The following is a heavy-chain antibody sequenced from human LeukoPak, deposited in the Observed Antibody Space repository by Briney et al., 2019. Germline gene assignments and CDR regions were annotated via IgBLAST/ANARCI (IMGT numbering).Heavy chain of an antibody. V-gene: IGHV3-66*01. CDR3: ARGRGVIPAFDY. CDR2: LYSGGST. J-gene: IGHJ4*02. Sequence: ETLSLTCAVYGGSFSGYYMSWVRQAPGKGLEWVSVLYSGGSTYYADSVKGRFTISRDNSKNTLFLQMNSLRAEDTAVYYCARGRGVIPAFDYWGQGTLVTVSS. D-gene: IGHD3-10*01. CDR1: GGSFSGYY.